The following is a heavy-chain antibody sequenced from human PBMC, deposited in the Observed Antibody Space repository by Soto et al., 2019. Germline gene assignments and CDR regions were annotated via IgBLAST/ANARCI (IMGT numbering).Heavy chain of an antibody. Sequence: SETLSLTCTVSGGSISSSSYYWGWIRQPPGKGLEWIGSIYYSGSTYYNPSLKSRVTISVDTSKNQFSLKLSSVTAADTAVYYCARRESSSYRWGFDPWGQGILVTVSS. J-gene: IGHJ5*02. CDR2: IYYSGST. D-gene: IGHD6-13*01. V-gene: IGHV4-39*01. CDR3: ARRESSSYRWGFDP. CDR1: GGSISSSSYY.